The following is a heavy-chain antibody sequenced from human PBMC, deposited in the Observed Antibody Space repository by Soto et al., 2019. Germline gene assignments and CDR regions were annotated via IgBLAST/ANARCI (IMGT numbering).Heavy chain of an antibody. CDR2: INAGNGNT. J-gene: IGHJ6*02. CDR1: GYTFTSYA. D-gene: IGHD3-22*01. Sequence: QVQLVQSGAEVKKPGASVKVSCKASGYTFTSYAMHWVRQAPGQRLEWMGWINAGNGNTKYSQKFQGRVTITRDTSASTAYMELSSLRSEDTAVYYCAREEIVVVRSGMDVWGQGTTVTGSS. V-gene: IGHV1-3*01. CDR3: AREEIVVVRSGMDV.